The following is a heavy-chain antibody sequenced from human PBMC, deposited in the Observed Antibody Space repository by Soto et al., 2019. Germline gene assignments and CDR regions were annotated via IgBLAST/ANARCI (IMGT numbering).Heavy chain of an antibody. V-gene: IGHV3-21*01. D-gene: IGHD6-6*01. J-gene: IGHJ6*02. CDR1: GFTFSSYS. Sequence: PGGSLRLSCAASGFTFSSYSMNWVRQAPGKGLEWVSSISSGSSYIYYADSVKGRFTISRDNAKNSLYLRMNSLRAEDTAVYYCARDRSSSYYYGMDVWGQGTTVTVSS. CDR3: ARDRSSSYYYGMDV. CDR2: ISSGSSYI.